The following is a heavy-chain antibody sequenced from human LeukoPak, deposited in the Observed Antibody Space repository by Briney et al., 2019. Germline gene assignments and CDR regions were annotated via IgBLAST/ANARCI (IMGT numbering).Heavy chain of an antibody. CDR2: IYYSGNT. V-gene: IGHV4-39*01. Sequence: PSETLSLTCTVSGGSISSSSYYWGWIRQPPGKGLEWIGSIYYSGNTYYNPSLKSRVTISVDTSKNQFSLNLISVTAADTAFYYCARCSGRYFGYWYFDLWGRGTLVTVSS. D-gene: IGHD1-26*01. CDR1: GGSISSSSYY. CDR3: ARCSGRYFGYWYFDL. J-gene: IGHJ2*01.